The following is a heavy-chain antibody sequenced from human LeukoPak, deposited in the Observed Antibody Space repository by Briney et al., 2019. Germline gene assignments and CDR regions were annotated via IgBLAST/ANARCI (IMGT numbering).Heavy chain of an antibody. CDR1: GGSISSSSYY. V-gene: IGHV4-39*01. J-gene: IGHJ3*02. CDR2: IYYSGST. D-gene: IGHD3-22*01. CDR3: ARGYYYDSSGYQYSDAFDI. Sequence: SETLSLTCTVSGGSISSSSYYWGWIRQPPGKGLEWIGSIYYSGSTYYNPSLKSRVTISVDTSKNQFSLKLSSVTAADTAVYYCARGYYYDSSGYQYSDAFDIWGQGTMVTVSS.